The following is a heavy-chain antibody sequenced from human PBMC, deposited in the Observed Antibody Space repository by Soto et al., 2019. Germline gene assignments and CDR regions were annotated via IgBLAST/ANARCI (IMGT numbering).Heavy chain of an antibody. V-gene: IGHV1-2*04. Sequence: ASVKVSCKAPGYTFTGYYMHWGRQAPGQGLEWMGWMNPNSGGTNYAQKFQGWVTMTRDTSISTAYMELSRLRSDDTAVYYCASDRAPRGVVTALYYYYGMDVWGQGTTVTVSS. CDR1: GYTFTGYY. CDR3: ASDRAPRGVVTALYYYYGMDV. J-gene: IGHJ6*02. CDR2: MNPNSGGT. D-gene: IGHD2-21*02.